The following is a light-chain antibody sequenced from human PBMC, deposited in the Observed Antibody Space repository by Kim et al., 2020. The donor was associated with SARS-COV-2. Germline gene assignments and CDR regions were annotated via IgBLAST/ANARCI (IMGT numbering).Light chain of an antibody. CDR3: QVWDISRDHVV. CDR1: NIESKS. V-gene: IGLV3-21*01. CDR2: YDR. J-gene: IGLJ2*01. Sequence: SYELTQAPSVSVAPGETATITCGGSNIESKSVHWYQQKPGQAPVMVISYDRDRPSGIPERFSGSNSGSTATLTISRVDPADEADFFCQVWDISRDHVVFGGGTKLTVL.